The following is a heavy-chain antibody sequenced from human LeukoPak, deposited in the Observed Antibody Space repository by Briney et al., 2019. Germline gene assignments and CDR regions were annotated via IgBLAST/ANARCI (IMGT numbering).Heavy chain of an antibody. D-gene: IGHD3-22*01. CDR1: GGSISTYY. Sequence: SETLSLTCTVSGGSISTYYWTWIRQPPGKGLDDIGYIYYSGSTNYNPSLKSRVTISVDTSKNQFSLKLSSVTAADTAVYYCARRHRRGYYDSSGTFDYWGQGTLVTVSS. CDR3: ARRHRRGYYDSSGTFDY. CDR2: IYYSGST. V-gene: IGHV4-59*12. J-gene: IGHJ4*02.